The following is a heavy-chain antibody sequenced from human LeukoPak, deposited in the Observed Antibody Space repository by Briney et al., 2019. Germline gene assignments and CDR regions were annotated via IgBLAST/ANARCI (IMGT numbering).Heavy chain of an antibody. J-gene: IGHJ4*02. Sequence: ASVKVSCKASGYTFTSYYMHWVRQAPGQGLEWMGWITAYNGDTNYAQKFQGRVTMTTDTSTTTTYMELRSLRSDDTALYYCARDRTGSYPYWGQGTLVTVSS. CDR1: GYTFTSYY. D-gene: IGHD1-26*01. V-gene: IGHV1-18*04. CDR3: ARDRTGSYPY. CDR2: ITAYNGDT.